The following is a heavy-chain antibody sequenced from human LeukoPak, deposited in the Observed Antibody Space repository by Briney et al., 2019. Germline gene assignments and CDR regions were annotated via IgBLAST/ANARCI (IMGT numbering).Heavy chain of an antibody. J-gene: IGHJ5*02. CDR3: ARGPRTWNYNLGHWFDP. CDR1: GYTFTGYY. Sequence: ASVKVSCKASGYTFTGYYMHWVRQAPGQGLEWMGWINPNSGGTNYAQKFQGRVTMTRDTSISTAYMELSRLRSDDTAVYYCARGPRTWNYNLGHWFDPWGQGTLVTVSS. CDR2: INPNSGGT. D-gene: IGHD1-7*01. V-gene: IGHV1-2*02.